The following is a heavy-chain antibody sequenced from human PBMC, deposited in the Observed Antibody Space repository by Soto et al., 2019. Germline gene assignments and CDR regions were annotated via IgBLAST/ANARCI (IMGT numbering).Heavy chain of an antibody. V-gene: IGHV3-30-3*01. CDR1: GFDFRSYA. D-gene: IGHD1-26*01. CDR3: AKNQGVELVPLATVDWFDP. Sequence: PGGSLRLSCAASGFDFRSYAMHWVRQSPGKGPEWVAITSDDGDIQYYADSVKGRFTISRDNSKSTVYLELNNLSAEDTAVYHCAKNQGVELVPLATVDWFDPWGQGSVVTVSS. CDR2: TSDDGDIQ. J-gene: IGHJ5*02.